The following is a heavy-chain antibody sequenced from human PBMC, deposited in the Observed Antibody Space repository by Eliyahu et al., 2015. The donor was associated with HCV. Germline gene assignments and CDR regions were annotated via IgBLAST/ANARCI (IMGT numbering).Heavy chain of an antibody. Sequence: EVQLVESGGGLVQPGGSLRLSCAASGFTFSSSWMHWVRQVPGKGLVWVSRINSDGGITSYADSVKGRFTISRDNAKNTLYLQMNSLRAEDSAVYYCASEIRLGYWGQGTLVTASS. CDR3: ASEIRLGY. CDR2: INSDGGIT. V-gene: IGHV3-74*01. J-gene: IGHJ4*02. CDR1: GFTFSSSW.